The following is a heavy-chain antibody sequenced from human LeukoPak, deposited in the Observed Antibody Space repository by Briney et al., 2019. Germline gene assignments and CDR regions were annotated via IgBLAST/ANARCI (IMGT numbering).Heavy chain of an antibody. V-gene: IGHV4-39*07. D-gene: IGHD3-22*01. CDR2: INHSGST. J-gene: IGHJ4*02. CDR1: GGSISSGSYY. Sequence: PSETLSLTCTVSGGSISSGSYYWSWIRQPPGKGLEWIGEINHSGSTNYNPSLKSRVTISVDTSKNQFSLKLSSVTAADTAVYYCARDGVNYYDISGYDIWGRGTLVTVSS. CDR3: ARDGVNYYDISGYDI.